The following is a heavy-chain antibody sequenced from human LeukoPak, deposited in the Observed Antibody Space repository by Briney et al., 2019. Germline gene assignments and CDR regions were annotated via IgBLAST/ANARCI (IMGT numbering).Heavy chain of an antibody. CDR2: IHPGDSDT. D-gene: IGHD2-15*01. Sequence: LGESLKISCQVSGYSFTNYWIGWVRQMPGKGLEWMGIIHPGDSDTRYSPSFQGQVTISADKSISTAYLQWSSLKASDTAMYSCARLVGWFHYHHHNWFDPWGQGTLVTVSS. CDR3: ARLVGWFHYHHHNWFDP. CDR1: GYSFTNYW. V-gene: IGHV5-51*01. J-gene: IGHJ5*02.